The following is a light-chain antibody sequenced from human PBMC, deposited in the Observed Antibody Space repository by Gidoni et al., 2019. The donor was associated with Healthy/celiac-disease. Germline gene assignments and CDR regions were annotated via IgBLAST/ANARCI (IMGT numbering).Light chain of an antibody. CDR1: QSVSSSY. V-gene: IGKV3-20*01. Sequence: IVLTQSPGTLSLSPGERATLSCRASQSVSSSYLAWYQQKPGQAPRLLIYGASSRATGIPDRFSGSGSGTDFTLTISRLEPEDFAVYYCQQYGSGWTFGQGTKVEIK. J-gene: IGKJ1*01. CDR3: QQYGSGWT. CDR2: GAS.